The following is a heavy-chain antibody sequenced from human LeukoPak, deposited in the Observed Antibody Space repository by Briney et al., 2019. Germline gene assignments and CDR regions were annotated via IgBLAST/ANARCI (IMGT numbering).Heavy chain of an antibody. CDR2: IKEDGREE. V-gene: IGHV3-7*01. Sequence: GGSLRLSCAVSGFTFSNNWVSCVREAPGKGLEWVANIKEDGREEDYVDSVKGRLTTSRDKAKKSLFLQMKNLRAEDTAIYYCASGKTVGFYWGQGTLVTVSS. CDR1: GFTFSNNW. CDR3: ASGKTVGFY. D-gene: IGHD1-14*01. J-gene: IGHJ4*02.